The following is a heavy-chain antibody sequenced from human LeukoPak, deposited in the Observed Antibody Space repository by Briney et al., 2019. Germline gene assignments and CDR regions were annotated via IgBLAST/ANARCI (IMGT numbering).Heavy chain of an antibody. D-gene: IGHD3-22*01. V-gene: IGHV1-69*05. CDR3: ASGDSSGYYYDYFDF. CDR1: GGTFSSHA. CDR2: IIPIFGTA. J-gene: IGHJ4*02. Sequence: SVKVSCKASGGTFSSHAISWVRQAPGQGLEWMGRIIPIFGTANYAQNFQGRVTITTDESTSTAYMELSSLRSEDTAVYFCASGDSSGYYYDYFDFWGQGTLVTVSS.